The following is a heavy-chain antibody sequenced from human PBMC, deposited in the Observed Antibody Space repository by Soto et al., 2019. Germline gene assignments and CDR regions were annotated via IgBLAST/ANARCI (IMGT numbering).Heavy chain of an antibody. CDR2: IIPIFGTA. V-gene: IGHV1-69*01. J-gene: IGHJ6*02. CDR3: ARDPKITMVRGVIWGGMDV. CDR1: GGTFSSYA. D-gene: IGHD3-10*01. Sequence: QVQLVQSGAEVKKHGSSVKVSCKASGGTFSSYAISWVRQAPGQGLEWMGGIIPIFGTANYAQKFQGRVTITADESTSTAYMELSSLRSEDTAVYYCARDPKITMVRGVIWGGMDVWGQGTTVTVSS.